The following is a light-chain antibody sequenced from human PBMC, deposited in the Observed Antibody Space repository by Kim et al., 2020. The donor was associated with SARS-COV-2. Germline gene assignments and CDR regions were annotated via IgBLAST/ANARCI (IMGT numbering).Light chain of an antibody. V-gene: IGKV2-30*02. CDR3: MQGTHWPLT. CDR2: KVS. CDR1: QGLVHSDGYTY. J-gene: IGKJ4*01. Sequence: DVGMTQSPLSLPVTLGQPASISCRSSQGLVHSDGYTYLNWFQQRPGQSPRRLIYKVSNRDSGVPDRFSGSGSGTDFTLKISRVEAGNVGVYYCMQGTHWPLTFGGGTKVDIK.